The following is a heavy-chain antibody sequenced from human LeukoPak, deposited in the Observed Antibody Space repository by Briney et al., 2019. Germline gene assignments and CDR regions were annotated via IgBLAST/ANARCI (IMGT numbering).Heavy chain of an antibody. D-gene: IGHD3-3*01. V-gene: IGHV3-7*01. CDR1: GFTFSSYS. Sequence: GGSLRLSCAASGFTFSSYSMNWVRQAPGKGLEWVANIKQDGSEKYYVDSVKGRFTISRDNAKNSLYLQMNSLRAEDTAVYYCARDRSHVDYDFWSGYEFDYWGQGTLVTVSS. J-gene: IGHJ4*02. CDR3: ARDRSHVDYDFWSGYEFDY. CDR2: IKQDGSEK.